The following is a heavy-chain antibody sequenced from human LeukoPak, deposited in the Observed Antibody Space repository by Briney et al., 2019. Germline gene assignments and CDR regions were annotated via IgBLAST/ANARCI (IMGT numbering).Heavy chain of an antibody. Sequence: GGSLRLSCAASGFTFSTYAMRWVGQAPGKGLEWVKSIGRTGDNTYYADSMKGRFTISRDNSKNTLYLQMNSLRDEDTAVYYCARDNVGATPFDYWGQGTLVTVSS. J-gene: IGHJ4*02. CDR2: IGRTGDNT. V-gene: IGHV3-23*01. CDR1: GFTFSTYA. CDR3: ARDNVGATPFDY. D-gene: IGHD1-26*01.